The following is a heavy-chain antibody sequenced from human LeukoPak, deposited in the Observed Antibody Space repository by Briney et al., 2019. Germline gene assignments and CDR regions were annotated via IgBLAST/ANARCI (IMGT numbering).Heavy chain of an antibody. CDR1: GGSISSGGYY. CDR3: ARAGYNFRAFDI. J-gene: IGHJ3*02. CDR2: IYYSGST. Sequence: PSETLSLTYTVSGGSISSGGYYWSWIRQHPGKGLEWIGYIYYSGSTYYNPSLKSRVTISVDTSKNQFSLKLSSVTAADTAVYYCARAGYNFRAFDIWGQGTMVTVSS. D-gene: IGHD5-24*01. V-gene: IGHV4-31*03.